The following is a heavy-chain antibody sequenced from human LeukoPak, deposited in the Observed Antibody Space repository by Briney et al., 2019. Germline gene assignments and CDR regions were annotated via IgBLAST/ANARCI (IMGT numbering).Heavy chain of an antibody. CDR1: GYTFNNYF. J-gene: IGHJ4*02. D-gene: IGHD2-8*01. Sequence: ASVKVSCKASGYTFNNYFISWVRQAPGRGLEWVGWISPHSHTTHYAEKFQGRVTMTTDTSTTNVYIEIVSLISDDTAVYLCARSQSMYYWGQGTPVTVSS. V-gene: IGHV1-18*01. CDR2: ISPHSHTT. CDR3: ARSQSMYY.